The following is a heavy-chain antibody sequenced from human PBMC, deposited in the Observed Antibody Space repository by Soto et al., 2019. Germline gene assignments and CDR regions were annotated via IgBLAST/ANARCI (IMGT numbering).Heavy chain of an antibody. J-gene: IGHJ3*02. Sequence: SQTLSLTCVITGDSVSSNSAGWSWVRQSPSRGLEWLGRTYYRSKWYNDYAVSVKSRITINPDTSKNQFSLQLNSVTPEDTAVYYCARDRYYDSSVWPAYCAFDIWGQGTMVTVSS. CDR3: ARDRYYDSSVWPAYCAFDI. CDR2: TYYRSKWYN. D-gene: IGHD3-22*01. CDR1: GDSVSSNSAG. V-gene: IGHV6-1*01.